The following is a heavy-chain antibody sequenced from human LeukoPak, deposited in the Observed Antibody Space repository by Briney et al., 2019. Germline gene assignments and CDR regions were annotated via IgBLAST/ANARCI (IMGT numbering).Heavy chain of an antibody. D-gene: IGHD3-22*01. Sequence: PGGSLRLSCAASGFTFSSYWMSWIRQPPGKGLEWIGYIYYSGSTNYNPSLKSRVTISVDTSKNQFSLKLSSVTAADTAVYYCARADSSGYYDWFDPWGQGTLVTVSS. CDR2: IYYSGST. V-gene: IGHV4-59*01. CDR3: ARADSSGYYDWFDP. J-gene: IGHJ5*02. CDR1: GFTFSSYW.